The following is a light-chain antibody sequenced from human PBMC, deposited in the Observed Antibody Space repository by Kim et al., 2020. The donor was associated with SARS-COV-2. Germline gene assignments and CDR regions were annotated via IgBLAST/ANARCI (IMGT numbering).Light chain of an antibody. V-gene: IGKV3-15*01. Sequence: EIVMTQSPATLSVSPGERATLSCRASQSVSSNLAWYQQKPGQAPRLLIYGASTRPTGIPARFSGSGSGTEFTLTISSLQSEDFAVYYCQQYNNWPYTFGQGTKLEI. CDR2: GAS. CDR3: QQYNNWPYT. J-gene: IGKJ2*01. CDR1: QSVSSN.